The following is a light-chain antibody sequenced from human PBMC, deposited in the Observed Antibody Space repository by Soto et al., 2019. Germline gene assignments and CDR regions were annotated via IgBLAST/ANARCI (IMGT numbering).Light chain of an antibody. CDR2: DAS. CDR3: QQYNSWPET. J-gene: IGKJ1*01. CDR1: QSVRSS. V-gene: IGKV3-15*01. Sequence: EIVMTQSPGTLSVSPGERATLFCRASQSVRSSLAWYQQKPGQAPRLFIYDASTRATGIPARFTGSGSGTAFTLTISSLQSEDFAVYYCQQYNSWPETFGQGTKVEIK.